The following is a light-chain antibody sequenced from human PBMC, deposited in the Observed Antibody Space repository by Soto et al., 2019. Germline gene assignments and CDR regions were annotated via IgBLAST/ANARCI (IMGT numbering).Light chain of an antibody. V-gene: IGLV1-47*01. CDR3: AAWDDSLSGSYA. J-gene: IGLJ1*01. CDR1: SSNIGSNY. CDR2: RNN. Sequence: QSVLTQPPSASGAPGQRVTISCSGSSSNIGSNYVYWYQQLPGTAPKLLIYRNNQRPSGVPDRFSGSKSGTSASLAISGLRSEDEADYHCAAWDDSLSGSYAFGTGTKLTVL.